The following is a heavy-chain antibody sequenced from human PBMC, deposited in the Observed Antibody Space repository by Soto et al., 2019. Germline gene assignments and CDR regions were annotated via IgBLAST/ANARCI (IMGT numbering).Heavy chain of an antibody. CDR2: IGSKGDST. CDR1: GFTFSSFA. J-gene: IGHJ4*02. D-gene: IGHD6-19*01. CDR3: AKDLIYGYNSGRPFDS. Sequence: GGSLRHSCAASGFTFSSFAMSWVRQAPGKGLEWVSAIGSKGDSTYYADSVKGRFTISRDNSKNTLYLQMNSLRAEDTAVYYCAKDLIYGYNSGRPFDSWGQGTLVTVSS. V-gene: IGHV3-23*01.